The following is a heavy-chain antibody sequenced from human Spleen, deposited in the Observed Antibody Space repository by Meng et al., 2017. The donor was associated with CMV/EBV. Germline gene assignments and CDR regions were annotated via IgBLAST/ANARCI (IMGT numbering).Heavy chain of an antibody. J-gene: IGHJ4*02. V-gene: IGHV4-59*01. D-gene: IGHD6-13*01. Sequence: GSLRLSCTVSGGSISGYYWSWVRQPPGKGLEWIGYIYYSGSTNYNPALKSRVTISVDTSKNQFSLKLSSVTAADTAVYYCARDRSSHLDYWGQGTLVTVSS. CDR1: GGSISGYY. CDR3: ARDRSSHLDY. CDR2: IYYSGST.